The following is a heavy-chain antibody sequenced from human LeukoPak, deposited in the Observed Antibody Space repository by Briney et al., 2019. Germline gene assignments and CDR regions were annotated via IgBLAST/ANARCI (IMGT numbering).Heavy chain of an antibody. Sequence: GGSLRLSCAASGFTFSSYSMNWVRQAPGKGLEWVSYITSSSNTIYYADSVKGRFTISRDNSKNTLYLQMNSLRAEDTAVYYCAKSGLNRFDYWGQGTLVTVSS. J-gene: IGHJ4*02. CDR3: AKSGLNRFDY. D-gene: IGHD2-15*01. CDR2: ITSSSNTI. CDR1: GFTFSSYS. V-gene: IGHV3-48*01.